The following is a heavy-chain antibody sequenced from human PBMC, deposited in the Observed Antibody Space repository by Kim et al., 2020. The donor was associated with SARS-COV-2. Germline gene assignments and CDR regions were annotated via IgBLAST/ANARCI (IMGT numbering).Heavy chain of an antibody. D-gene: IGHD1-26*01. CDR2: ISDDETVD. CDR3: ARDTRRRVAVSGSAMDS. V-gene: IGHV3-30*04. Sequence: GGSLRLSCVCSGFKFRDLAMHWVRQAPGKGLEWVAVISDDETVDYYADFAKGRFTISRDNSKGTLSLRVSPLRDEDTAVYYCARDTRRRVAVSGSAMDSWGRGTLVTVSS. CDR1: GFKFRDLA. J-gene: IGHJ4*02.